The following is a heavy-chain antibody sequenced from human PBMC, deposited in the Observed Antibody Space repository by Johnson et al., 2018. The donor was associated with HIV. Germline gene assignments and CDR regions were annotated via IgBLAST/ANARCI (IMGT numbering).Heavy chain of an antibody. CDR3: ARDRVITFGGVIGRGAFDI. V-gene: IGHV3-30-3*01. Sequence: QVQLVESGGGLVKPGGSLRLSCAASGFTFSSYAMHWVRQAPGKGLDWVAVISYDGSNKYYADSVKGRFTISRDNSKNTLYLQMNSLRAEDTAVYYCARDRVITFGGVIGRGAFDIWGQGTMVTVSS. J-gene: IGHJ3*02. CDR1: GFTFSSYA. D-gene: IGHD3-16*02. CDR2: ISYDGSNK.